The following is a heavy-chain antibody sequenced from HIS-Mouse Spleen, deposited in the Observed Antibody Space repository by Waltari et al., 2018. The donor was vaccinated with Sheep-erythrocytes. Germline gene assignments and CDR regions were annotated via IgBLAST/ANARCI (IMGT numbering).Heavy chain of an antibody. CDR2: ISSSSSYI. Sequence: GGLVKPGGSLRLSCAASGFTFSSYSMNWVRQAPGKGLGWVSSISSSSSYIYYADSVKSRFTISRDNAKNSLYLQMNSLRAEDTAVYYCARVASGATFDYWGQGTLVTVSS. CDR3: ARVASGATFDY. D-gene: IGHD1-26*01. V-gene: IGHV3-21*01. CDR1: GFTFSSYS. J-gene: IGHJ4*02.